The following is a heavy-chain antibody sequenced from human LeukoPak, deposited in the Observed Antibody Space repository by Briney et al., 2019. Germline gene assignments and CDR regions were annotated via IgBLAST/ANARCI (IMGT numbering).Heavy chain of an antibody. D-gene: IGHD6-19*01. Sequence: TSETLSLTCTVSGGSISSSSYYWGWIRQPPGKGLEWIGSIYYSGSTYYNPSLKSRVTISVDTSKNQFSLKLSSVTAADTAVYYCARHRSIAVAATDYYFDYWGQGTLVTVSS. CDR1: GGSISSSSYY. CDR3: ARHRSIAVAATDYYFDY. J-gene: IGHJ4*02. CDR2: IYYSGST. V-gene: IGHV4-39*01.